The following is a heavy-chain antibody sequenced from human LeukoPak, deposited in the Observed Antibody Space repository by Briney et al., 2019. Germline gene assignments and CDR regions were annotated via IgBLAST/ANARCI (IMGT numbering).Heavy chain of an antibody. D-gene: IGHD3-9*01. J-gene: IGHJ6*04. Sequence: GGSLRLSCAASGFTFSDYYMSWIRQAPGKGLEWVSYISSSGSTIYYADSVKGRFTISRDNAKNSLYLQMNSLRAEDTAVYYCARDLGGLRYFDWPHGMDVWGKGTTVTVSS. V-gene: IGHV3-11*04. CDR3: ARDLGGLRYFDWPHGMDV. CDR1: GFTFSDYY. CDR2: ISSSGSTI.